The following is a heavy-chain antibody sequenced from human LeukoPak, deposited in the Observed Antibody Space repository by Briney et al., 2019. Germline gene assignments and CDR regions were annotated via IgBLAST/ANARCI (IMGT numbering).Heavy chain of an antibody. CDR3: ARRYCSSTSCHTDAFDI. Sequence: ASVKVSCKASGGTFSSYAISWVRQAPGQGLEWMGGIIPILGIANYAQKFQGRVTITADKSTSTAYMELSSLRSEDTAVYYCARRYCSSTSCHTDAFDIWGQGTMVTVSS. CDR2: IIPILGIA. J-gene: IGHJ3*02. V-gene: IGHV1-69*10. D-gene: IGHD2-2*01. CDR1: GGTFSSYA.